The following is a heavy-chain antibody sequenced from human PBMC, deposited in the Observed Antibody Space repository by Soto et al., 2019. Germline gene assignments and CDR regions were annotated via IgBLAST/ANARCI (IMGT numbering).Heavy chain of an antibody. V-gene: IGHV3-23*01. Sequence: GGSLRLSCAASGFTFSSYAMSWVRQAPGKGLEWVSAISGSGGSTYYADSVKGRFTISRDNSKNTLYLQMNSLRAEDTAVYYCANTRWLVRGAFDIWGQGTMVTVSS. J-gene: IGHJ3*02. CDR3: ANTRWLVRGAFDI. CDR2: ISGSGGST. D-gene: IGHD6-19*01. CDR1: GFTFSSYA.